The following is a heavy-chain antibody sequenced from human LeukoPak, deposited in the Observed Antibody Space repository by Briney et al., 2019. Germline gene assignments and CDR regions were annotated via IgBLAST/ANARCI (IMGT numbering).Heavy chain of an antibody. V-gene: IGHV1-69*05. D-gene: IGHD2-2*01. CDR2: IIPIFGTA. CDR3: ASGPYQLPSRYYYYYMDV. J-gene: IGHJ6*03. CDR1: GGTFSSYA. Sequence: ASVKVSCKASGGTFSSYAISWVRQAPGQGLEWMGGIIPIFGTANYAQKFQGRVTITTDKSTSTAYMELSSLRSEDTAVYYCASGPYQLPSRYYYYYMDVWGKGTTVTVSS.